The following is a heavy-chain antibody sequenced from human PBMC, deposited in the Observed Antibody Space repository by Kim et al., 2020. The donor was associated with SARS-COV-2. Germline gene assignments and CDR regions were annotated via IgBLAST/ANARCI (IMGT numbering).Heavy chain of an antibody. CDR1: GYTFTGYY. CDR2: INPNSGGT. J-gene: IGHJ4*02. D-gene: IGHD3-16*01. Sequence: ASVKVSCKASGYTFTGYYMHWVRQAPGQGLEWMGWINPNSGGTKYAQMFQGRVTLTRDTSISTAYMELSRLTSDDTAVYFCARGGDMSTIRTHDYWGQGTRVTVSS. V-gene: IGHV1-2*02. CDR3: ARGGDMSTIRTHDY.